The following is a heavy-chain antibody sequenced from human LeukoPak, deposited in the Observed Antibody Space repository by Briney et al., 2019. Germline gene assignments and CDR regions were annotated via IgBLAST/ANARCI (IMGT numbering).Heavy chain of an antibody. CDR3: ARGGGSGSTPVYY. J-gene: IGHJ4*02. CDR1: GGSISSSSYY. V-gene: IGHV4-39*07. D-gene: IGHD3-10*01. Sequence: SETLSLTCTVSGGSISSSSYYWGWIRQPPGKGLEWIGSIYYSGSTYYNPSLKSRVTISVDTSKNQFSLKLSSVTAADTAVYYCARGGGSGSTPVYYWGQGTLVTVSS. CDR2: IYYSGST.